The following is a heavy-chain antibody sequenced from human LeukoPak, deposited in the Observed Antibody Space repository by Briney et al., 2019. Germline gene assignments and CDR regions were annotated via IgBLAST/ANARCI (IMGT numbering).Heavy chain of an antibody. Sequence: SETLSLTCAVYGGFFSGYYWSWIRQRPGKGLEWIGEINHSGSTNYNPSLKSRVTISVDTSKNQFSLKLSSVTAADTAVYYCARRGEGDSSSSPFDYWGQGTLVTVSS. J-gene: IGHJ4*02. CDR2: INHSGST. V-gene: IGHV4-34*01. CDR1: GGFFSGYY. CDR3: ARRGEGDSSSSPFDY. D-gene: IGHD6-6*01.